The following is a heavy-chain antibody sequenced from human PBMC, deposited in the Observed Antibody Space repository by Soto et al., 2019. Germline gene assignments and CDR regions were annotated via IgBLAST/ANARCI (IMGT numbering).Heavy chain of an antibody. D-gene: IGHD6-13*01. CDR2: INHSGST. J-gene: IGHJ6*02. Sequence: SENLALTGAFYGVSFSGYYWSWIRHPPGKGLDLIGEINHSGSTNYNPSRKSRVSISVDTSKNQFSLKLSSVTAADTAVYYCARAALASRRYSSSWYYYYYGMDVWGQGTTVTVSS. CDR1: GVSFSGYY. V-gene: IGHV4-34*01. CDR3: ARAALASRRYSSSWYYYYYGMDV.